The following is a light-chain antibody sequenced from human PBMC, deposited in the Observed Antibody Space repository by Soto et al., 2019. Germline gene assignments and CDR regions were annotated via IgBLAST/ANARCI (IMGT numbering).Light chain of an antibody. CDR1: QSVSSN. Sequence: EIVMTHSPATLSVSPGERATLSFSSSQSVSSNLAWYQQKPGQAPRLLIYGASTRATGIPARFSGSGSGTEITLTISSLQSEDFAVYYCQQYNNWPPWTFGQGTKVDIK. J-gene: IGKJ1*01. CDR3: QQYNNWPPWT. V-gene: IGKV3-15*01. CDR2: GAS.